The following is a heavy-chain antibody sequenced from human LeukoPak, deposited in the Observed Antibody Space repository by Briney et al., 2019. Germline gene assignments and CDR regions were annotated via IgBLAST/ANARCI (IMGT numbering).Heavy chain of an antibody. Sequence: GGSLRLSCAASGFTFSSYGMHWVRQAPGKGLEWVAVIWYDGSNKYYADSVKGRFTISRDNSKNTLYLQMYSLRAEDTAVYYCAKSPYYGSGSYYTDYYYYMDVWGKGTTVTVSS. J-gene: IGHJ6*03. CDR1: GFTFSSYG. V-gene: IGHV3-33*06. CDR2: IWYDGSNK. CDR3: AKSPYYGSGSYYTDYYYYMDV. D-gene: IGHD3-10*01.